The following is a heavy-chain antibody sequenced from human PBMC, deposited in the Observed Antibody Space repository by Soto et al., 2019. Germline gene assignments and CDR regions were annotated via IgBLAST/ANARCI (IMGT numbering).Heavy chain of an antibody. CDR2: ISAYNGNT. J-gene: IGHJ6*02. CDR1: GYTFTSYG. CDR3: GGGFDNSNDEGAYSGLDV. D-gene: IGHD4-4*01. Sequence: ASVKVSCKASGYTFTSYGISWVRQAPGQGLEWMGWISAYNGNTNYAQKLQGRVTMTTDTSTSTAYMELRGLRSDDTAVYYCGGGFDNSNDEGAYSGLDVGGQGTTVTFPS. V-gene: IGHV1-18*01.